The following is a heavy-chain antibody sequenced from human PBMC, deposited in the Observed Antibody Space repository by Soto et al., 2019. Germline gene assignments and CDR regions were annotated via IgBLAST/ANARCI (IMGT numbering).Heavy chain of an antibody. CDR1: GASISSTSSGDW. CDR3: AKMVGATLVDY. J-gene: IGHJ4*02. D-gene: IGHD1-26*01. Sequence: QVQLQESGPGLVKPSGTLSLTCTVSGASISSTSSGDWWSWVRQPPGKGLEWIGEIHHSGNTNYHPSLKSRVTMSVDKSKNQFSLRLSSVTAADTAVYYCAKMVGATLVDYWGQGNLVTVSS. V-gene: IGHV4-4*02. CDR2: IHHSGNT.